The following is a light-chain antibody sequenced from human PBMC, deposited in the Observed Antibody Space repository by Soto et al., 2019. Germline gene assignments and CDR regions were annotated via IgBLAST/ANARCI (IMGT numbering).Light chain of an antibody. CDR2: DIS. Sequence: QSVLTQPASVSGSPGQPITISCTGTSSDVGGYDYVSWYQQHPGKAPQLMIYDISNRPSGVSDRFSGSKSGNTASLTISGLQTEDEAFYYCSSYSRFSYVIFGGGTKVTVL. CDR3: SSYSRFSYVI. CDR1: SSDVGGYDY. J-gene: IGLJ2*01. V-gene: IGLV2-14*01.